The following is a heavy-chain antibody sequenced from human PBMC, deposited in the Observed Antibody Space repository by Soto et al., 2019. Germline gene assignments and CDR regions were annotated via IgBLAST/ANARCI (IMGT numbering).Heavy chain of an antibody. D-gene: IGHD2-8*01. CDR1: GFTFGDYA. CDR2: IRSKAYGGTT. J-gene: IGHJ4*02. Sequence: EVQLVESGGGLVQPGRSLRLSCTASGFTFGDYAMSWVRQAPGKGLRWVGFIRSKAYGGTTEYAASVKGRFTISRDDSKSIAYLQMNCLKFEDTAVYYCTAGKLYPSLDFDYWGQGTLVTVSS. V-gene: IGHV3-49*04. CDR3: TAGKLYPSLDFDY.